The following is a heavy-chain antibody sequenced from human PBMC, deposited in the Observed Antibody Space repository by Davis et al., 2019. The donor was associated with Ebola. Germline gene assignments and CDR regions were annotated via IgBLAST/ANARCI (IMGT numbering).Heavy chain of an antibody. Sequence: GGSLRLSCAASGFTFSGSAMHWVRQASGKGLEWVGRIRSKANSYATAYAASVKGRFTISRDDSKNTAYLQMNSLKTEDTAVYYCTREGWLQLSDAFDIWGQGTMVTVSS. CDR1: GFTFSGSA. D-gene: IGHD5-24*01. J-gene: IGHJ3*02. V-gene: IGHV3-73*01. CDR2: IRSKANSYAT. CDR3: TREGWLQLSDAFDI.